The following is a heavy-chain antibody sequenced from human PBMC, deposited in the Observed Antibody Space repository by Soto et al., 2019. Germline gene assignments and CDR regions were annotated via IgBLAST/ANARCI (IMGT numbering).Heavy chain of an antibody. CDR2: INHSGST. Sequence: QVQLQQWGAGLLKPSETLSLTCAVYGGSFSGYYWSWIRQPPGKGLEWIGEINHSGSTNYNPSLKSRVTISVDTSNNQFSLKLSSVTAADTAVYYCARRGYCTNGVCYDGVGVQFDYWGQGTLVTVSS. V-gene: IGHV4-34*01. CDR1: GGSFSGYY. CDR3: ARRGYCTNGVCYDGVGVQFDY. J-gene: IGHJ4*02. D-gene: IGHD2-8*01.